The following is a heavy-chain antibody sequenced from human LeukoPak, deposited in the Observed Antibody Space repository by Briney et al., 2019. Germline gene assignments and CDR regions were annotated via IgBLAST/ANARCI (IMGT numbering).Heavy chain of an antibody. Sequence: ASVKVSCKASGYTFTSYGISWVRQAPGQGLEWKGWISAYNGNTNYAQKLQGRVTMTTDTSTSTAYMELRSMRSDDTAVYYCARVPVAAAEGWFDPWGQGTLVTVSS. D-gene: IGHD6-13*01. V-gene: IGHV1-18*01. CDR1: GYTFTSYG. CDR2: ISAYNGNT. CDR3: ARVPVAAAEGWFDP. J-gene: IGHJ5*02.